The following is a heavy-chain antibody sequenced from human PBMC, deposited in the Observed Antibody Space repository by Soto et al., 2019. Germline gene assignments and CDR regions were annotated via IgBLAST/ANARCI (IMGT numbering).Heavy chain of an antibody. J-gene: IGHJ3*02. CDR1: GGSISSGGYY. D-gene: IGHD3-3*01. V-gene: IGHV4-31*03. CDR2: IYYSGST. Sequence: SETLSLTCTVSGGSISSGGYYWSWIRQHPGKGLEWIGYIYYSGSTYYNPSLKSRVTISVDTSKNQFSLKLSSVTAADTAVYYCARVRFTIFGVVIIGDVFDIWGQGTMVTV. CDR3: ARVRFTIFGVVIIGDVFDI.